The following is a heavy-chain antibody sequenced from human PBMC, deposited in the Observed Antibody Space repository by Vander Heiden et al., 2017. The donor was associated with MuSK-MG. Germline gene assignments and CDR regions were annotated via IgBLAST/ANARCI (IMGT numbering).Heavy chain of an antibody. Sequence: VRQAPGKGLEWLSYISDSGSIKYYADSVKGRFSISRDNAKNSLYLQMNSLRDEDTAVYYCARDPSCSGGSCYSHPSYYGMDVWGQGTTVTISS. J-gene: IGHJ6*02. CDR3: ARDPSCSGGSCYSHPSYYGMDV. D-gene: IGHD2-15*01. CDR2: ISDSGSIK. V-gene: IGHV3-48*02.